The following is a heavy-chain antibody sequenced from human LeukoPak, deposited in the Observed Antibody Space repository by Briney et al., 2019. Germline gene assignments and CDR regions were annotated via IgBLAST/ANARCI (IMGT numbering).Heavy chain of an antibody. CDR2: INPNSGAT. Sequence: ASVKVSCKASGYTFTGYSMHWVRQAPGQGLEWMGWINPNSGATNYAQKSQGRVTMTRDTSISTAYMELSRLRSDDTAVYYCATSGSYRIIDYWGQGALVTVSS. J-gene: IGHJ4*02. CDR3: ATSGSYRIIDY. CDR1: GYTFTGYS. V-gene: IGHV1-2*02. D-gene: IGHD1-26*01.